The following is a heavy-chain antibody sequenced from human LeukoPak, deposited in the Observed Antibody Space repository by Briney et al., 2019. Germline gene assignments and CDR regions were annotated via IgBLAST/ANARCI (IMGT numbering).Heavy chain of an antibody. CDR3: AISLGDYGSGSLKPVDY. CDR1: GYTFTSYG. J-gene: IGHJ4*02. D-gene: IGHD3-10*01. CDR2: ISAYNGNT. Sequence: ASVKVSCKASGYTFTSYGISWVRQAPGQGLEWMGWISAYNGNTNYAQKLQGRVTMTTDTSTSTAYMELRSLRSDDTAVYYCAISLGDYGSGSLKPVDYWGQGTLVTVSS. V-gene: IGHV1-18*01.